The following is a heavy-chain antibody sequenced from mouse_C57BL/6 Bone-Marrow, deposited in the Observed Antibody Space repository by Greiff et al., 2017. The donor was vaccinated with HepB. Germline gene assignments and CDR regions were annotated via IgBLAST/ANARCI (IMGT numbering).Heavy chain of an antibody. J-gene: IGHJ1*03. D-gene: IGHD2-3*01. CDR2: IDPSDSYT. V-gene: IGHV1-69*01. CDR3: AIDGYCYWYFDV. Sequence: QVQLQQPGAELVMPGASVKLSCKASGYTFTSYWMHWVKQRPGQGLEWIGEIDPSDSYTNYNQKFKGKSTLTVDKSSSTAYMQLSSLTSEDSAVYYCAIDGYCYWYFDVWGTGTTVTVSS. CDR1: GYTFTSYW.